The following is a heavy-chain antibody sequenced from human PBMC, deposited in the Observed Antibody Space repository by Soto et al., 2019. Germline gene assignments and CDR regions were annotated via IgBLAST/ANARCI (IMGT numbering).Heavy chain of an antibody. D-gene: IGHD3-22*01. CDR3: ARGGYYDSSGSRNYHYYGMNV. Sequence: GASVKVSCKASGYTFTSYDINWVRQDPGQGLEWLGWISPYDGNTKYAQILQGRVSMTTDTSTKTAYMEVRSLRSDDTAVYYCARGGYYDSSGSRNYHYYGMNVWGQGTTVTVSS. CDR1: GYTFTSYD. CDR2: ISPYDGNT. J-gene: IGHJ6*02. V-gene: IGHV1-18*01.